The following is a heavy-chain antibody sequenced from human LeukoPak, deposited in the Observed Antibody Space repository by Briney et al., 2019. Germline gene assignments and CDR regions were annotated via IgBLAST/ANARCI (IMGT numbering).Heavy chain of an antibody. Sequence: ASVKVSCKASGYTFTSYGISWVRQAPGQGLEWMGWISAYNGNTNYAQKLQGRVTMTTDTSTSTAYMELRSLRSDDTAVYYCARWYDFWSGYYYYMDVWGKGTTVTVSS. J-gene: IGHJ6*03. CDR1: GYTFTSYG. V-gene: IGHV1-18*01. D-gene: IGHD3-3*01. CDR3: ARWYDFWSGYYYYMDV. CDR2: ISAYNGNT.